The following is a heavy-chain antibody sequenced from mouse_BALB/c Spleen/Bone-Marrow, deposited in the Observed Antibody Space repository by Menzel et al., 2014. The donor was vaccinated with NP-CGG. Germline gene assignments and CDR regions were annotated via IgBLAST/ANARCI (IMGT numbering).Heavy chain of an antibody. V-gene: IGHV1S33*01. Sequence: LVESGPELVKPGALVKISCKASGYTFTSYDINWVKQRPGKGLEWIGWIYPGDGSTKYNEKFNGKATLTADKSSNTSYMQLNSLTSHNSAVYFSAKSYNSSCYGFSYLVQWTLVTVSS. CDR3: AKSYNSSCYGFSY. J-gene: IGHJ3*01. CDR2: IYPGDGST. CDR1: GYTFTSYD. D-gene: IGHD3-2*02.